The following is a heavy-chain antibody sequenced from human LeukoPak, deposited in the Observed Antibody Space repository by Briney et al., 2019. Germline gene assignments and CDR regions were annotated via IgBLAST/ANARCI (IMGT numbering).Heavy chain of an antibody. J-gene: IGHJ4*02. CDR2: ISGSGIST. Sequence: GGSLRLSCTASGSPFSDYSMKWVRQAPGKGLEWVSGISGSGISTYHADSVKGRFTISTDNSKNSLYLEMISLRAEDTAVYYCAKDLPRLWLGVVEDYFDYWDQGTLVTVSS. CDR1: GSPFSDYS. V-gene: IGHV3-23*01. CDR3: AKDLPRLWLGVVEDYFDY. D-gene: IGHD2-15*01.